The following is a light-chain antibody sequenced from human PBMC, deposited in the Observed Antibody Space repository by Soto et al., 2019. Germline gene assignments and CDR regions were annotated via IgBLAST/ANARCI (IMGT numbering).Light chain of an antibody. J-gene: IGKJ1*01. CDR2: GAS. Sequence: IHMTQSASTLSASAGYRVTITCRASQSISTWLAWYQQKPGKAPKLLIYGASSLASGVPSRFSGSGSGTEFTLTISSLQPDDFATYYCQQHNGYSERMFGQGTKVDI. CDR1: QSISTW. V-gene: IGKV1-5*01. CDR3: QQHNGYSERM.